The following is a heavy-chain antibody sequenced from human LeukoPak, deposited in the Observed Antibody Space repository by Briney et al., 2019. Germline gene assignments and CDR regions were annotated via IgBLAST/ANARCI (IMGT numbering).Heavy chain of an antibody. J-gene: IGHJ4*02. Sequence: GGSLRLPCTASGFTFDNYAMSWFRQAPGKGLEGVGFIRSKIYGGTTEYAAFVKGRFTISRDDSKSMAYLQMTSLKSEDTAVYYCVRYSGDADYWGQGTLVTVSS. V-gene: IGHV3-49*03. CDR1: GFTFDNYA. D-gene: IGHD5-12*01. CDR3: VRYSGDADY. CDR2: IRSKIYGGTT.